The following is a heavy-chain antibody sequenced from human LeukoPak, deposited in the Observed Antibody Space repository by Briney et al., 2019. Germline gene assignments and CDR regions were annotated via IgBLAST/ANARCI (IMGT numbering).Heavy chain of an antibody. Sequence: PPGGSLRLSCAASGFTFSSYWMSWVRQAPGKGLEWVANIKQDGSEKYYVDSVKGRFTISRDNAKSSLYLQMNSLRAEDTAVYYCARDETIFGVVANYGMDVWGQGTTVTVSS. CDR1: GFTFSSYW. CDR3: ARDETIFGVVANYGMDV. D-gene: IGHD3-3*01. CDR2: IKQDGSEK. J-gene: IGHJ6*02. V-gene: IGHV3-7*03.